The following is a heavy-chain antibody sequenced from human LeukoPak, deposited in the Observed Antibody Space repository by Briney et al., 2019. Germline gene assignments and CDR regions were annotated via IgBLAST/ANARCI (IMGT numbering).Heavy chain of an antibody. CDR1: GFTFSNYG. CDR3: ASAGSHSYFDS. CDR2: LSSDGNNK. Sequence: GGSLRLSCAASGFTFSNYGMHWVRQAPGKGLEWVAVLSSDGNNKYSADSVKGRFTISRDNSKNTLYLQMNSLRAEDTAVYFCASAGSHSYFDSWGPGTLVTVSS. D-gene: IGHD6-13*01. J-gene: IGHJ4*02. V-gene: IGHV3-30*03.